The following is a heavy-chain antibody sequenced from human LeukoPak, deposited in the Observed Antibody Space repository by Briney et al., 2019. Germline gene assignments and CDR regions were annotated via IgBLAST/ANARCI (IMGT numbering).Heavy chain of an antibody. V-gene: IGHV3-23*01. CDR1: GFTFSDYV. Sequence: EAGGSLRLSCAVSGFTFSDYVMSWVRQAPGKGLEWVSAISGSGGSTYYVDSVKGRFTISRDNSKNTLYLQMNSLRAEDTAVYYCAKESGYSSSWRLSWFDPWGQGTLVTVSS. J-gene: IGHJ5*02. CDR2: ISGSGGST. D-gene: IGHD6-13*01. CDR3: AKESGYSSSWRLSWFDP.